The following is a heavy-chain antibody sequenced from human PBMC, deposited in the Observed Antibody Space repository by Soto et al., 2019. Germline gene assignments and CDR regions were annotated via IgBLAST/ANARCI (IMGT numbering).Heavy chain of an antibody. D-gene: IGHD6-19*01. V-gene: IGHV3-30*18. J-gene: IGHJ6*02. CDR2: ISNDGSNN. CDR3: AKEWSEWLAPVVDV. CDR1: GFTFSSCG. Sequence: QVQLVESGGGVVQPGRSLRLFCAASGFTFSSCGMHWVRQAPGMGLQWVAVISNDGSNNIYADSVKGRFTISRDNSKNTMYLQMNSLRAEETAVYYCAKEWSEWLAPVVDVWGQGTTVTVSS.